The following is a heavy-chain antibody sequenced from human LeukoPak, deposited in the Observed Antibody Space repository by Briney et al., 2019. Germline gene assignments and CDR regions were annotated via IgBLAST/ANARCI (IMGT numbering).Heavy chain of an antibody. CDR2: IEQDGSEK. CDR1: GFTFSRYW. D-gene: IGHD2-15*01. Sequence: SGGSLRLSCAASGFTFSRYWMSWVRQARGKGLEWAANIEQDGSEKYYVDSVKGRFTISRDNAKNSLYLQMNSLRAEDTAVYYCAREFCSGANCYPMGAFDMWGQGTMVTVSS. CDR3: AREFCSGANCYPMGAFDM. J-gene: IGHJ3*02. V-gene: IGHV3-7*01.